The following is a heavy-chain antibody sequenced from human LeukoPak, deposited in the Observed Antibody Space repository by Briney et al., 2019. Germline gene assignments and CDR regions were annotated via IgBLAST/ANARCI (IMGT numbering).Heavy chain of an antibody. CDR3: ARGPARRKNCFDP. CDR2: MNPNSGGT. J-gene: IGHJ5*02. Sequence: WASVKVSCKASGYTFTSYDINWVRQATGQGLEWMGWMNPNSGGTDYAQKFQGRVTMARDTSISAVYMELSRLRSDDTAVYYCARGPARRKNCFDPGGQETLVTVSS. D-gene: IGHD6-6*01. CDR1: GYTFTSYD. V-gene: IGHV1-2*02.